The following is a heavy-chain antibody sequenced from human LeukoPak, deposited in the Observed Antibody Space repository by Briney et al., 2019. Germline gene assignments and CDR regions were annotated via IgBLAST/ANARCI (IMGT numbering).Heavy chain of an antibody. Sequence: PGGSLRLSCAASGFTFSSYWMSWVRQAPGNGLEWVANIKQDGSEKYYVDSVKGRFTISRDNAKNLLYLQMNSLRAEDTAVYYCARDVYGVDYGDYGGYYYYYMDVWGKGTTVTISS. CDR1: GFTFSSYW. CDR3: ARDVYGVDYGDYGGYYYYYMDV. D-gene: IGHD4-17*01. CDR2: IKQDGSEK. V-gene: IGHV3-7*01. J-gene: IGHJ6*03.